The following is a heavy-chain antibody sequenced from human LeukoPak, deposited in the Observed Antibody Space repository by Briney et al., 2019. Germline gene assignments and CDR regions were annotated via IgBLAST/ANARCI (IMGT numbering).Heavy chain of an antibody. D-gene: IGHD3/OR15-3a*01. CDR1: GYSFTTYW. Sequence: GESLKISCQGSGYSFTTYWIGWVRQMPGKGLEWMGVIYPGDSDTRYSPSFQGQVTISADKSISTAYLQCSSLKASDTAMYYCARRGLGYYFDYWGQGSLVTVSS. J-gene: IGHJ4*02. V-gene: IGHV5-51*01. CDR2: IYPGDSDT. CDR3: ARRGLGYYFDY.